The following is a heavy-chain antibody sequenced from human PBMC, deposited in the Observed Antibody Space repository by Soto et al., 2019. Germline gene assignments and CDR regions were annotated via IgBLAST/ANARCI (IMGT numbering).Heavy chain of an antibody. D-gene: IGHD1-26*01. CDR1: GGSFSGYY. CDR3: AREAIVAGATTGMDV. J-gene: IGHJ6*02. Sequence: PSETLSLTCAVYGGSFSGYYWSWIRQPPGKGLEWIGEINHSGSTNYNPSLKSRVTISVDTSKNQFSLKLSSVTAADTAVYYCAREAIVAGATTGMDVWGQGTTVTVSS. CDR2: INHSGST. V-gene: IGHV4-34*01.